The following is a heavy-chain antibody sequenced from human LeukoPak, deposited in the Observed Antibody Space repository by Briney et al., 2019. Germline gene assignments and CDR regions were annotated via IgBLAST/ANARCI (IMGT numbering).Heavy chain of an antibody. V-gene: IGHV4-34*01. CDR2: INHSGST. J-gene: IGHJ5*02. CDR1: GGSFSGYY. Sequence: SETLSLTCAVYGGSFSGYYWSWIRQPPGKGLEWIGEINHSGSTNYNPSLKSRVTIPVDTSKNQFSLKLSSVTAADTAVYYCARGPYHWFDPWGQGTLSPSPQ. CDR3: ARGPYHWFDP.